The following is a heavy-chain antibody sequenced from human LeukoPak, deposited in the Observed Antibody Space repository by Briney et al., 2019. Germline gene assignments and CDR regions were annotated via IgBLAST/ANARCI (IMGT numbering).Heavy chain of an antibody. J-gene: IGHJ5*02. CDR3: AKDLSDFWSGYPWFDP. D-gene: IGHD3-3*01. CDR2: ISGSGGST. Sequence: GGSLRLSCAASGFTFSSYAMSWFRQAPGKGLEWVSAISGSGGSTYYADSVKGRFTISRDNSKNTLYLQMNSLRAEDTAVYYCAKDLSDFWSGYPWFDPWGQGTLSPSPQ. V-gene: IGHV3-23*01. CDR1: GFTFSSYA.